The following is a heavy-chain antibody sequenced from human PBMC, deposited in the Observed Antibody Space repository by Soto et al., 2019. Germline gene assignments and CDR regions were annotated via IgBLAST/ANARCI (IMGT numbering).Heavy chain of an antibody. J-gene: IGHJ4*02. CDR2: WYRSGVT. V-gene: IGHV4-38-2*01. D-gene: IGHD3-22*01. Sequence: SETLSLTCCVSGYSISKGYFWGWIRQPPGKGLEWIDSWYRSGVTYYNPSLNGRVTMSVDTSKNQFSLQLSSVTAADMAVYYCARIAYFDSTGYYYYFDYWGQGALVTVSS. CDR3: ARIAYFDSTGYYYYFDY. CDR1: GYSISKGYF.